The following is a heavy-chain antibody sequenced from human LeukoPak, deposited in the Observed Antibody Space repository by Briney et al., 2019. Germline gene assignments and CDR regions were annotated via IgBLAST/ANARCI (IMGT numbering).Heavy chain of an antibody. D-gene: IGHD3-22*01. J-gene: IGHJ4*02. CDR1: GFTFSSYA. CDR2: ISYDGSNK. Sequence: GGSLRLSCAASGFTFSSYAMYWVRQSPGKGLEWVAVISYDGSNKYYPDSVKGRFTISRDNSKNTLYLQMNSLRAEDTAVYYCARDARTVGITMIVVGFDYWGQGTLVTVSS. CDR3: ARDARTVGITMIVVGFDY. V-gene: IGHV3-30*04.